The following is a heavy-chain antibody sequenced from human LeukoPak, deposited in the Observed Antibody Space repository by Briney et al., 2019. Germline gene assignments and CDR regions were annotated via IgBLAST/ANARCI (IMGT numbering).Heavy chain of an antibody. V-gene: IGHV1-69*13. J-gene: IGHJ3*02. CDR2: IIPIFGTA. D-gene: IGHD1-26*01. CDR3: ARGGIVGANGAFDI. CDR1: GGTFISYA. Sequence: ASVKVSCKASGGTFISYAISWVRQAPGQGLEWMGGIIPIFGTANYAQKFQGRVTITADESTSTAYMELSSLRSEDTAVYYCARGGIVGANGAFDIWGQGTMVTVSS.